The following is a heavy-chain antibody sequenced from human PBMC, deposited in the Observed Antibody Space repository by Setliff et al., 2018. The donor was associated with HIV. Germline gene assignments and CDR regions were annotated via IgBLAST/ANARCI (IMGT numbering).Heavy chain of an antibody. D-gene: IGHD2-2*01. J-gene: IGHJ6*03. CDR1: GGSFSSYH. Sequence: PSETLSLTCTVSGGSFSSYHWSWIRHPAGKGLEWIGHIFASGSTKYNPSLECRVTMSVDTSRTQFSLKLRSVTAADTAVYYCARVGASGVASSMDYHYYMDVWGKGTSVTVSS. CDR3: ARVGASGVASSMDYHYYMDV. V-gene: IGHV4-4*07. CDR2: IFASGST.